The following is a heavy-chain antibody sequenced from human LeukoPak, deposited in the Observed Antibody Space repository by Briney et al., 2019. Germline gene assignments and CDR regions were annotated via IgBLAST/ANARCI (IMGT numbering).Heavy chain of an antibody. CDR2: ISGTGGNT. V-gene: IGHV3-23*01. CDR1: GFTFSSYA. J-gene: IGHJ4*02. CDR3: AKDRLAVRYYFDY. Sequence: GGSLRLSCAASGFTFSSYAMSWVRQAPGKGLEWVSAISGTGGNTYYADSVKGRFTISRDNSKNTLYLQMNSLRAEDTAVYYCAKDRLAVRYYFDYWGQGTLVTVSS. D-gene: IGHD6-19*01.